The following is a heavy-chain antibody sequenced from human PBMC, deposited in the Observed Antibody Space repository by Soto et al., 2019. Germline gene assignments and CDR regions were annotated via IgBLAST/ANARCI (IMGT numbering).Heavy chain of an antibody. V-gene: IGHV4-59*01. Sequence: SETLSLTCTVSGGSISIYYWSWIRHPPGKGLEWIGYIYYSGSTNYNPSLKSRVTISVDTSKNQFSLKLSSVTAADTAVYYCARELLWFGEFNGMDVWGQGTTVTVSS. D-gene: IGHD3-10*01. CDR3: ARELLWFGEFNGMDV. J-gene: IGHJ6*02. CDR2: IYYSGST. CDR1: GGSISIYY.